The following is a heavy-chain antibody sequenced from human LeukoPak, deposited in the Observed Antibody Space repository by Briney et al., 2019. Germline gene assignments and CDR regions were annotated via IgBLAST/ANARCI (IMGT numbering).Heavy chain of an antibody. CDR2: IKQDGSEK. J-gene: IGHJ6*02. Sequence: GGSLRLSCAASGFTFSSYWMSWVRQAPGKGLEWVANIKQDGSEKYYVDSVKGRFTISRDNAKNSLSLQMNSLRGEDTAVYYCARGGVMIVTPLYYYYGLDLWGQGTTVTVCS. CDR1: GFTFSSYW. CDR3: ARGGVMIVTPLYYYYGLDL. V-gene: IGHV3-7*01. D-gene: IGHD3-22*01.